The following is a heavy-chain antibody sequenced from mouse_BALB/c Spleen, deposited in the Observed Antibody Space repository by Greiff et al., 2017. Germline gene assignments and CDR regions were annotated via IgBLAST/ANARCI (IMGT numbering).Heavy chain of an antibody. Sequence: QVQLKQSGPGLVAPSQSLSITCTVSGFSLTNSGVHWVRQSPGKGLEWLGVIWGDGSTNYNSAVKSRLSISKDNSKSQVFLKMNSLQTDDTARYYCAKDGYGNYGWFAYWGQGTMVTVSA. CDR3: AKDGYGNYGWFAY. D-gene: IGHD2-10*02. CDR1: GFSLTNSG. J-gene: IGHJ3*01. V-gene: IGHV2-6-6*01. CDR2: IWGDGST.